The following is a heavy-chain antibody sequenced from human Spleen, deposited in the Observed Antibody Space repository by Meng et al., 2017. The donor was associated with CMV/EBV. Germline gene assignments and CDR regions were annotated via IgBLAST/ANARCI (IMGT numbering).Heavy chain of an antibody. CDR3: ARGEVPHVDY. CDR2: ISSSGTII. D-gene: IGHD1-26*01. Sequence: LSCAASGFTFSGYYRNWIRQAPGKGLEWISYISSSGTIIYIADSVKGRFTISRDNAKNSLYLQMNNLGAEDTAVYYCARGEVPHVDYWGQGTLVTVSS. CDR1: GFTFSGYY. V-gene: IGHV3-11*04. J-gene: IGHJ4*02.